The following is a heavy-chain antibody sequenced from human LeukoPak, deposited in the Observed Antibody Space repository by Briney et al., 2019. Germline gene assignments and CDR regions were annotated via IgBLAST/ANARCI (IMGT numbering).Heavy chain of an antibody. CDR2: INHSRST. Sequence: SETLSLTCAVYGGSFSGYYWSWIRQPPGKGLEWIGEINHSRSTNYNPSLKSRVTISVDTSKNQFSLKLSSVTAADTAVYYCAGGLGYCSSTSCDGTTVTTSGFDYWGQGTLDTVSP. J-gene: IGHJ4*02. D-gene: IGHD2-2*01. CDR3: AGGLGYCSSTSCDGTTVTTSGFDY. CDR1: GGSFSGYY. V-gene: IGHV4-34*01.